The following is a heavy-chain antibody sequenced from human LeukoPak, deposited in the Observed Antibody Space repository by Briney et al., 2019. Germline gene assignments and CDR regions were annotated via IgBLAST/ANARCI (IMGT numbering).Heavy chain of an antibody. D-gene: IGHD6-13*01. CDR2: IWYDGSNK. Sequence: RGSLRLSCAASGFTFSNYGMHWVRQAPGKGLEWVAVIWYDGSNKYYADSVKGRFTLSRDNSKNTLFLQMNSLRPEDTAVYFCARDLTQLALFDYWGQGTLVTVSS. V-gene: IGHV3-33*01. CDR3: ARDLTQLALFDY. CDR1: GFTFSNYG. J-gene: IGHJ4*02.